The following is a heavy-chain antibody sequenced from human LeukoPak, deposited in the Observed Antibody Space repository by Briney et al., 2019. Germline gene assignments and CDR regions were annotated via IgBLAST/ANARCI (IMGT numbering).Heavy chain of an antibody. CDR3: AAFNDYGDYAADY. CDR2: ISSSSSYI. CDR1: GFTFSSYS. Sequence: GGSLRLSCAASGFTFSSYSMNWVRQAPGKGLEWVSSISSSSSYIYYADSVKGRFTISRDNAKNSLYLQMNSLRAEDTAVYYCAAFNDYGDYAADYWGQGTLVTVSS. J-gene: IGHJ4*02. D-gene: IGHD4-17*01. V-gene: IGHV3-21*01.